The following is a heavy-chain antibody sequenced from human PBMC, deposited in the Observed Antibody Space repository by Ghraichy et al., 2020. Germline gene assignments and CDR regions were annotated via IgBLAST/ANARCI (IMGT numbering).Heavy chain of an antibody. J-gene: IGHJ4*02. D-gene: IGHD6-25*01. V-gene: IGHV3-30*02. CDR1: GFIFSNFG. CDR2: IRYTGGSQ. Sequence: GGSLRLSCAASGFIFSNFGMHWVRQAPGKGLEWVAFIRYTGGSQYSVSSETGQFTICRDNYKTTLYLKKKSLRVEDTAVYYCAKEIVAAGLFDEWGQGTLVNLSS. CDR3: AKEIVAAGLFDE.